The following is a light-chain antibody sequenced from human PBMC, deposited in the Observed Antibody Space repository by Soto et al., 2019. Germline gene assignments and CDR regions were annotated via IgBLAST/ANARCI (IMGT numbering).Light chain of an antibody. CDR3: QQANSFPLT. J-gene: IGKJ4*01. Sequence: IRMTQSPSSLSASTGDRVTITCRASRGISSWLAWYQQKPGKAPNLLIFAASSLQSGVPSRFSGSGSGTDFTLTISSLQPEDFATYYCQQANSFPLTFGGGTKVDIK. V-gene: IGKV1-12*01. CDR1: RGISSW. CDR2: AAS.